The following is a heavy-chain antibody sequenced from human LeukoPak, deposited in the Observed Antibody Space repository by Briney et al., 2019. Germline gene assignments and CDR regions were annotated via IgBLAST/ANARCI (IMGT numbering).Heavy chain of an antibody. D-gene: IGHD3-22*01. V-gene: IGHV3-48*03. CDR1: GFTFSSYE. CDR3: AREMSSSGYYDWFDP. Sequence: GGSLRLSCAASGFTFSSYEMNWVRQAPGKGLEWVSYISSSGSTIYYADSVKGRSTISRDNAKNSLYLQMNSLRAEDTAVYYCAREMSSSGYYDWFDPWGQGTLVTVSS. CDR2: ISSSGSTI. J-gene: IGHJ5*02.